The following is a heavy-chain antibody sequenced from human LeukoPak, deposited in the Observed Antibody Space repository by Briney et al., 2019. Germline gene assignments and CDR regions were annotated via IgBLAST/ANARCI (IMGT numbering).Heavy chain of an antibody. CDR2: IKSKKDGRTT. CDR1: GFTFSNAW. D-gene: IGHD1-26*01. J-gene: IGHJ4*02. V-gene: IGHV3-15*01. CDR3: STAGGSYSCGY. Sequence: PGGSLTLSCAASGFTFSNAWMSWVRHPPGKGLEWVGRIKSKKDGRTTDYAAPVKGIFTISRDDTNTTLYLQMSSRKTEHTAMYYCSTAGGSYSCGYWGQGTRGTVSS.